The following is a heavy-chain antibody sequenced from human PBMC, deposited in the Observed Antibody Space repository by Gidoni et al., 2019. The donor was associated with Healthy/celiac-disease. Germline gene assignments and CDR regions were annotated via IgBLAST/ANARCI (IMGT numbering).Heavy chain of an antibody. CDR2: INSRSSYI. D-gene: IGHD3-3*01. J-gene: IGHJ6*02. Sequence: VQLVGSGGGLGKPGGSLIPSCQATLCTVRHYRMHWAPPAAGKGLEWVSSINSRSSYIYNVGSVNGRFTISRDKAKNSLYLQMNSLRADDTAVYYCARDPQDDFWSGYYDYYYYYGMDVWGQGTTVTVSS. CDR1: LCTVRHYR. V-gene: IGHV3-21*01. CDR3: ARDPQDDFWSGYYDYYYYYGMDV.